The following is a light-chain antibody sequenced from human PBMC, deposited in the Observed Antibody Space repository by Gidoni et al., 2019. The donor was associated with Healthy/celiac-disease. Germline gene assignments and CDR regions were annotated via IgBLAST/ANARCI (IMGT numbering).Light chain of an antibody. Sequence: DIVLTQSAGTLSLSPGERATLSCRASQGVSSSYLAWYKQKPGQAPRLPIYGASSRATGIPDRFSGSGSGTDFTLTISRLEPEDFAVYYCQQYGSSPLTFGGGTKVEIK. CDR1: QGVSSSY. CDR2: GAS. CDR3: QQYGSSPLT. J-gene: IGKJ4*01. V-gene: IGKV3-20*01.